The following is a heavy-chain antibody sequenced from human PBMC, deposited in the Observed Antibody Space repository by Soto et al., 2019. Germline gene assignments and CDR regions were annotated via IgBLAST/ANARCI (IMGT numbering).Heavy chain of an antibody. Sequence: EVRLEAAGGGFVQPGGSLRVSCSGSGFIFSSFWMHWVRQGPGTGLEWVSRINGDGASPAYADYVKGRFSISRDNVKNTRHLQMTRLGADDTAVYFCAREGSLGLDVWGRGTTVTVSS. CDR3: AREGSLGLDV. CDR1: GFIFSSFW. V-gene: IGHV3-74*03. D-gene: IGHD3-10*01. CDR2: INGDGASP. J-gene: IGHJ6*02.